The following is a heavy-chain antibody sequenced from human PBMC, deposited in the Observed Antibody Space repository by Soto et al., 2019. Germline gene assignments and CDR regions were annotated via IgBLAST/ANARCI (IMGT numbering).Heavy chain of an antibody. CDR2: IYPGDSDT. CDR3: ARTRSFTLGFYYDGMDV. J-gene: IGHJ6*02. CDR1: GYSFTSYW. D-gene: IGHD6-6*01. Sequence: PGESLKISCKGSGYSFTSYWISWVRQMPGKDLEWMGIIYPGDSDTRYSPSFQGQVTISADKSLRTAHLQWTSLKASDTALYYCARTRSFTLGFYYDGMDVWGQGTTVTVSS. V-gene: IGHV5-51*01.